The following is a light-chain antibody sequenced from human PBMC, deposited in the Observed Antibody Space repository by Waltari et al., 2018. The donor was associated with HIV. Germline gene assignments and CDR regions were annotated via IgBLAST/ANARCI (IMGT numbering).Light chain of an antibody. CDR3: QVWVDSRDVAVI. J-gene: IGLJ2*01. CDR2: DDS. Sequence: SYALTQPPSVSVAPGKTARIPCGGANIGGKLVHWYQQKPGQAPVLVICDDSDRPSGIPERFSGSNSGNTATLTISRVEGGDEADYYCQVWVDSRDVAVIFGGGTKLTVL. V-gene: IGLV3-21*04. CDR1: NIGGKL.